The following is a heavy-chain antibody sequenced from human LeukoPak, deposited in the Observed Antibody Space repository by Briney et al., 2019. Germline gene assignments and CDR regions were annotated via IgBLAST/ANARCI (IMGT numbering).Heavy chain of an antibody. CDR3: ARDPPYDSSGKSIIADRFDY. J-gene: IGHJ4*02. D-gene: IGHD3-22*01. Sequence: GGSLRLSCAASGFTFSNYGMHWVRQAPGKGLEWMTTIWYDGNNKYYADSVKGRFSISRDNSKNTLYLQMNSLRVEDTAVYYCARDPPYDSSGKSIIADRFDYWGQGTLVTVSS. V-gene: IGHV3-33*08. CDR2: IWYDGNNK. CDR1: GFTFSNYG.